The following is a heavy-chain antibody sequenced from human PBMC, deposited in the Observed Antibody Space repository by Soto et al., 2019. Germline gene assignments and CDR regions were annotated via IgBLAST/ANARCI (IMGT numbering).Heavy chain of an antibody. CDR1: GGSISSGDYY. CDR2: IYYSGST. CDR3: ARVEGPHNWFGP. V-gene: IGHV4-30-4*01. J-gene: IGHJ5*02. Sequence: SETLSLTCTVSGGSISSGDYYWSWIRQPPGKGLEWIGNIYYSGSTYYNPSLKSRVTISIDTSKNQFSLKLSSVTAADTAVYYCARVEGPHNWFGPWGQGTLVTVSS. D-gene: IGHD3-3*01.